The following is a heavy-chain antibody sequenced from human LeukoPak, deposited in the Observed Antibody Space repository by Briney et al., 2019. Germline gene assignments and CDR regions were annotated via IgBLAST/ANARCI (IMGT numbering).Heavy chain of an antibody. J-gene: IGHJ4*02. D-gene: IGHD2-2*02. CDR1: GFTFSNYA. V-gene: IGHV3-23*01. CDR3: AKDRGRYCSSTSCYTEGYYFDY. CDR2: ISGGGGST. Sequence: GGSLRLSCAASGFTFSNYAMSWVRQAPGKGLEWVSAISGGGGSTYYADSVKGRFTISRDNSKDTLYLQMNSLRAEDTAVYYCAKDRGRYCSSTSCYTEGYYFDYWGQGTLVTVSS.